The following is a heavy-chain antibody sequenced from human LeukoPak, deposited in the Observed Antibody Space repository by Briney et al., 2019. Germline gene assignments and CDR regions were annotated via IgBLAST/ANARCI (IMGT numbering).Heavy chain of an antibody. J-gene: IGHJ4*02. CDR3: ARGCMLTLAAAGENFDY. CDR2: INHSGST. D-gene: IGHD6-13*01. Sequence: SETLSLTCAVYGGSLSGYYWSWIRQPPGKGLERMGEINHSGSTNYNPSLKSRVTISVDTSKNQSSLKLSSVTAADTAVYYCARGCMLTLAAAGENFDYCGQGTLVTVSS. CDR1: GGSLSGYY. V-gene: IGHV4-34*01.